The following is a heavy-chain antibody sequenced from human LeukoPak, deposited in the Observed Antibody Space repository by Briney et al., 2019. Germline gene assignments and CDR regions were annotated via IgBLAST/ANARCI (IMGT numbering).Heavy chain of an antibody. J-gene: IGHJ4*02. D-gene: IGHD3-9*01. Sequence: PSETLSLTCTVSGASMSDYYWSWIRQPPGKGLEWIGYIYYTGSTNHNPSLKSRVTMSVDTSKNQISLKLSSVTAADSAVYYCVRRVRYFGQNDYWGQGTLVTVSS. CDR2: IYYTGST. CDR1: GASMSDYY. V-gene: IGHV4-59*08. CDR3: VRRVRYFGQNDY.